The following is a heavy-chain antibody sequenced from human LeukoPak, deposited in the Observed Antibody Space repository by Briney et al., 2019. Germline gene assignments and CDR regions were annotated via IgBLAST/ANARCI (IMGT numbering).Heavy chain of an antibody. CDR2: IYYSGST. CDR3: ARLISRRAIDY. V-gene: IGHV4-39*01. Sequence: PSETPSLTCTVSGGSIRSSSYYWGWIRQPPGKGLQWIGSIYYSGSTYYNPSLKSRVTMSGDTSKNQFSLKLTSVTAADTAVYYCARLISRRAIDYWGQGTLVTVSS. CDR1: GGSIRSSSYY. J-gene: IGHJ4*02.